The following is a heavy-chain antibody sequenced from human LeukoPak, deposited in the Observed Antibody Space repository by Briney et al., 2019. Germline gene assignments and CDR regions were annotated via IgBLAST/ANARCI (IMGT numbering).Heavy chain of an antibody. V-gene: IGHV1-2*02. J-gene: IGHJ4*02. CDR1: GYTFTGYY. CDR3: ARDLYSGTFVQFDY. Sequence: ASVKVSCKASGYTFTGYYMHWVRQAPGQGLEWMGWINPNSGGTNYAQKFQGRVTMTRDMSTSTVYMELSSLRSEDTAVYYCARDLYSGTFVQFDYWGQGTLVTVSS. D-gene: IGHD1-26*01. CDR2: INPNSGGT.